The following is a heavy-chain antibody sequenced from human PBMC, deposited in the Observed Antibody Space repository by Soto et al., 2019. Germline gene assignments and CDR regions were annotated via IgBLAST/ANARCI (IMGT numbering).Heavy chain of an antibody. J-gene: IGHJ6*02. CDR1: GFTFSSYA. V-gene: IGHV3-30-3*01. CDR3: ARAMRYDFLSGMDV. Sequence: QVQLVESGGGVVQPGRSLRLSCAASGFTFSSYAMHWVRQPPGKGLEWVAVISYDGSNKYYADSVKGRFTISRDNSKNTLYLQMNSLRAEDTAVYYCARAMRYDFLSGMDVWGQGTTVTVSS. CDR2: ISYDGSNK. D-gene: IGHD3-3*01.